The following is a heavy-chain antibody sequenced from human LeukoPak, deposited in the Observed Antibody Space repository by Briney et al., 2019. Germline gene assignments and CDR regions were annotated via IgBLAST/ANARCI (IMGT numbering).Heavy chain of an antibody. Sequence: GSLRLSCAASGFTFSSYAMSWVRQAPGKGLEWVSSVTGGGGTFYADSVKGRFTISRDNSKDTLYLQMSSLGADDTAEYYCAKEVERHLDLQYWGQGTLVTVSS. CDR2: VTGGGGT. J-gene: IGHJ4*02. CDR3: AKEVERHLDLQY. D-gene: IGHD4-11*01. CDR1: GFTFSSYA. V-gene: IGHV3-23*01.